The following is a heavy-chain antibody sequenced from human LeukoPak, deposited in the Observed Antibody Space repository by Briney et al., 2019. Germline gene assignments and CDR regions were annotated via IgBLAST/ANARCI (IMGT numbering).Heavy chain of an antibody. D-gene: IGHD3-16*01. CDR2: INQDGSEK. CDR3: ASGQGGVTY. J-gene: IGHJ4*02. CDR1: GFTFSSYW. Sequence: GGSLRLSCAASGFTFSSYWMTWVRQAAGKGLEWVANINQDGSEKYYVDSVKGRFSISRDTSKNSLYLQMNSLRAEDTAVYYCASGQGGVTYWGQGTLVTVSS. V-gene: IGHV3-7*02.